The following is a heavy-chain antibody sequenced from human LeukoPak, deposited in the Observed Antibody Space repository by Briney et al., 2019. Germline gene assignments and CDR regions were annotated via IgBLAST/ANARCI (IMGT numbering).Heavy chain of an antibody. V-gene: IGHV4-59*01. D-gene: IGHD6-13*01. J-gene: IGHJ4*02. CDR3: ARVVAAAGTWGDYFDY. CDR1: GASISSYY. Sequence: PSETLSLTCTVSGASISSYYWSWIRQPPGKGLEWIGYIYYSGSTNHNPSLKSRVTISVDTSKNQFSLKLSSVTAADTAMYYCARVVAAAGTWGDYFDYWGQGTLVTVSS. CDR2: IYYSGST.